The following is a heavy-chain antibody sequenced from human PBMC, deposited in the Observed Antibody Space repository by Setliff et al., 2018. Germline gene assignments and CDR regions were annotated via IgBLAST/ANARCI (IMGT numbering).Heavy chain of an antibody. V-gene: IGHV1-69*13. J-gene: IGHJ6*02. CDR2: IIPVFGTP. CDR3: ARDSRGLVPAAIEGSYYYYGMDV. Sequence: SVKVSCKASGDTFSTNVLSWVRQAPGQGLEWMGGIIPVFGTPNYAQKFQGRVTITADESTSTAYMELSSLRSEDTAVYYCARDSRGLVPAAIEGSYYYYGMDVWGQGTTVTVSS. CDR1: GDTFSTNV. D-gene: IGHD2-2*02.